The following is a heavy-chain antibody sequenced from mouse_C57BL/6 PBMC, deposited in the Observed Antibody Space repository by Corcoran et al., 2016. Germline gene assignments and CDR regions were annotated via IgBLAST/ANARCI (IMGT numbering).Heavy chain of an antibody. J-gene: IGHJ3*01. CDR1: GYTFTDYY. CDR2: INPNNGGT. D-gene: IGHD4-1*01. V-gene: IGHV1-26*01. Sequence: EVQLQQSGPELVKPGASVKISCKASGYTFTDYYMNWVKQSHGKSLEWIGDINPNNGGTSYNQKFKGKATLTVDKSSSTAYMELRSLTSEDSAVYYCARETGTVFAYWGQGTLVTVSA. CDR3: ARETGTVFAY.